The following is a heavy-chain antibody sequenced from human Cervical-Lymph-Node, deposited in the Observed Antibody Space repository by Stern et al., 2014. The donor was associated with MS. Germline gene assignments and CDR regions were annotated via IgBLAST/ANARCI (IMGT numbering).Heavy chain of an antibody. V-gene: IGHV3-11*01. CDR1: GFTFSDYY. Sequence: VQLEESGGGSVKPGGSLRLSCTTSGFTFSDYYMTWIRQTPGQGLECISYISSTSRTTYYADSVNGRFTISRDSANNSLYLQMNSLRVDDTAVYYCARVLPRSPTSHNWLDSWGQGTLVTVSS. CDR3: ARVLPRSPTSHNWLDS. CDR2: ISSTSRTT. J-gene: IGHJ5*01.